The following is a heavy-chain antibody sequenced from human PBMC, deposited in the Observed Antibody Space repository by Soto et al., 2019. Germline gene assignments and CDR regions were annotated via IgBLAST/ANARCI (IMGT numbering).Heavy chain of an antibody. CDR2: ISGSGGST. CDR1: GFTFSSYA. D-gene: IGHD2-2*01. V-gene: IGHV3-23*01. CDR3: AKARTPGGYQLLDAFDI. Sequence: GGSLRLSCAASGFTFSSYAMSWVRRAPGKGLEWVSAISGSGGSTYYADSVKGRFTISRDNSKNTLYLQMNSLRAEDTAVYYCAKARTPGGYQLLDAFDIWGQGTMVTVSS. J-gene: IGHJ3*02.